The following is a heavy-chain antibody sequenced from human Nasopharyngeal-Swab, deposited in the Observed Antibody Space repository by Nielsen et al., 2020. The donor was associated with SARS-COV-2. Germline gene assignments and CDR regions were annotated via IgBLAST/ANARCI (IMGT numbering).Heavy chain of an antibody. CDR1: GFTFSSYW. V-gene: IGHV3-74*01. D-gene: IGHD4-17*01. J-gene: IGHJ6*02. CDR2: INSDGSST. CDR3: ARRQYGDYYYYYGMDV. Sequence: GESLKLYCAASGFTFSSYWMHWVRQAAGKGLVWVSRINSDGSSTSYADSVKGRFTISRDNAKNTLYLQMNSLRAEDTAVYYCARRQYGDYYYYYGMDVWGQGTTVTVSS.